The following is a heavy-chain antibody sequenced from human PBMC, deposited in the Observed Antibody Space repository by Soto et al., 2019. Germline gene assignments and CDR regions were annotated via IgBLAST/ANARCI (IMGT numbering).Heavy chain of an antibody. J-gene: IGHJ6*04. CDR3: AHVGSLSYYYYATEA. Sequence: SGPTLVNPTQTLTLTCTFSGFSLSSTGLGVGWIRPPPGNALEGLALIYWNDDKRYSPCLKSRLTITKDTSKNQVVLSMTIMGPVDTATYLWAHVGSLSYYYYATEAWGKETPVTASS. CDR1: GFSLSSTGLG. CDR2: IYWNDDK. V-gene: IGHV2-5*01.